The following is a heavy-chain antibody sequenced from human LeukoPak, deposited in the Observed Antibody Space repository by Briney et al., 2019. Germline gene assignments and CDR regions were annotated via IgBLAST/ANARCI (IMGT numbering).Heavy chain of an antibody. CDR2: IWYDGSYI. J-gene: IGHJ4*02. Sequence: GGSLRLSCAASGFTFSYYGMHWVRQAPGKGLDWVAVIWYDGSYIYYADSVKGRFTISRDNSKNTMYLQMNSLRAEDTAVYYCAKIVQFTAATGTGLDDWGQGTLVTVSP. V-gene: IGHV3-33*06. CDR3: AKIVQFTAATGTGLDD. D-gene: IGHD6-13*01. CDR1: GFTFSYYG.